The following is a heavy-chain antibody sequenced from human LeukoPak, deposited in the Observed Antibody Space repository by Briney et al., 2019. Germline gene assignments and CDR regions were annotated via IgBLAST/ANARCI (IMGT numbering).Heavy chain of an antibody. J-gene: IGHJ4*02. D-gene: IGHD6-13*01. CDR1: GGSFSGYY. CDR2: ISHSGST. Sequence: SETLSLTCAVYGGSFSGYYWSWIRQPPGKGLEWIGEISHSGSTNYNPSLKSRVTISVDTSKNQFSLKLSSVTAADTAVYYCARDGGDRAAAGLDYWGQGTLVTVSS. V-gene: IGHV4-34*01. CDR3: ARDGGDRAAAGLDY.